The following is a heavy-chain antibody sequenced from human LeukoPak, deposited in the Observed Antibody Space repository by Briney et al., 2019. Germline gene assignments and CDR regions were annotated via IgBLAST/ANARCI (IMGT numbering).Heavy chain of an antibody. V-gene: IGHV1-46*01. D-gene: IGHD6-13*01. Sequence: VKVSCKASGYTFSDYYMHWVRQAPGQGLEWMGIINPSGGSTSYAQKFQGRVTMARDTSTSTVYMELSSLRSEDTAVYYCARAEQHLWYWGQGTLVTVSS. CDR2: INPSGGST. CDR3: ARAEQHLWY. J-gene: IGHJ4*02. CDR1: GYTFSDYY.